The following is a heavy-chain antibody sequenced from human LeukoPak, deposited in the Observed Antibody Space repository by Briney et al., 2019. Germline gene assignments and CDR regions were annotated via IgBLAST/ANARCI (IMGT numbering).Heavy chain of an antibody. V-gene: IGHV1-2*02. CDR3: ARGNDYYDSSGYYFAFDY. CDR1: GYTFTGYY. CDR2: INPNSGGT. D-gene: IGHD3-22*01. Sequence: ASVKVSCKASGYTFTGYYMHWVRRAPGQGLEWMGWINPNSGGTNYAQKFQGRVTVTRDTSISTAYMELSRLRSDDTAVYYCARGNDYYDSSGYYFAFDYWGQGTLVTVSS. J-gene: IGHJ4*02.